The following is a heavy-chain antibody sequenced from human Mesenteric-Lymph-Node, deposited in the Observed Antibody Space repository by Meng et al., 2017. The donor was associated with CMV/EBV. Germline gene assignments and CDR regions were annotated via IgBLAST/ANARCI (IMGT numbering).Heavy chain of an antibody. D-gene: IGHD5-12*01. V-gene: IGHV5-51*01. CDR2: IYPGDSDT. CDR1: GYSFTSYW. Sequence: KVSCKGSGYSFTSYWIGWVRQMPGKGLEWMGIIYPGDSDTRYSPSFQGQVTISADKSTITAYLQWSSLKASDTAMYYCARHLGHSGYDYIDYWGQGTLVTVSS. J-gene: IGHJ4*02. CDR3: ARHLGHSGYDYIDY.